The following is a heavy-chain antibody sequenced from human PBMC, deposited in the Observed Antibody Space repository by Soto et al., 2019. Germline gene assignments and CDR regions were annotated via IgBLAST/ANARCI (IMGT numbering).Heavy chain of an antibody. CDR1: GFSVSRNY. J-gene: IGHJ4*02. CDR3: VTVYISGWYVDY. CDR2: IYGGGTT. D-gene: IGHD6-19*01. Sequence: EVQLVESGGDLVQPGGSLRLSCTASGFSVSRNYMNWVRQAPGKGLEWVSVIYGGGTTYYADSVKGRFTISRDNSKNTLYLQMNSLRGEDTAVYYCVTVYISGWYVDYWGQGTLVTVSS. V-gene: IGHV3-66*01.